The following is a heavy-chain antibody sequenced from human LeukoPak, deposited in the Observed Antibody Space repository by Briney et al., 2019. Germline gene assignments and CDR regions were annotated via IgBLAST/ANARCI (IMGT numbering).Heavy chain of an antibody. D-gene: IGHD1-1*01. J-gene: IGHJ5*02. CDR3: ARTITTGTTNWFDP. CDR1: GYRFTSYW. Sequence: GESLQISCQGSGYRFTSYWIGWVRQLPGKGLEWMGIIYPGDSDTRYSPSFQGQVTISADKSISTAYLQWSSLKASDTAMYYCARTITTGTTNWFDPWGQGTLVTVSS. V-gene: IGHV5-51*01. CDR2: IYPGDSDT.